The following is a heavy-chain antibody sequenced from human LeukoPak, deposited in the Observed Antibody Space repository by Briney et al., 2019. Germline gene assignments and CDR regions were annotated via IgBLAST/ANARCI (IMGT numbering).Heavy chain of an antibody. Sequence: GGSLRLSCAASGFTFRTYWMHWVRQAPGQGLVWVSGIKSDGSSTNLADSVRGRFTISRDNAKNSLYLQMNSLRAEDTAVYYCAREGEAAAGDFDYWGQGTLVSVSS. D-gene: IGHD6-13*01. V-gene: IGHV3-74*01. J-gene: IGHJ4*02. CDR3: AREGEAAAGDFDY. CDR1: GFTFRTYW. CDR2: IKSDGSST.